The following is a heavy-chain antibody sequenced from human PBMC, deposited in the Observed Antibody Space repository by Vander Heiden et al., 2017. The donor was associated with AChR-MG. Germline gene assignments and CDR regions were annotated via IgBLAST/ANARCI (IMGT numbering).Heavy chain of an antibody. J-gene: IGHJ4*02. CDR2: IYSGGST. Sequence: EVQLVESGGGLVQPGGSLRLSCAASGFTVSSNYMSWVRQAPGKGLEWVSVIYSGGSTYYADSVKGRFTISRDNSKNTLYLQMNSLRAEDTAVYYCARAQTHKNYFDYWGQGTLVTVSS. CDR3: ARAQTHKNYFDY. V-gene: IGHV3-66*01. CDR1: GFTVSSNY.